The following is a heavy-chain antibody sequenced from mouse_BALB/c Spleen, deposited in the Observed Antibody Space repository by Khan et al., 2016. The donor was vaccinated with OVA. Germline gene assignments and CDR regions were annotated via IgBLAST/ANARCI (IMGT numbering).Heavy chain of an antibody. V-gene: IGHV1S136*01. CDR1: GYTFTNYI. CDR2: INPYNDGA. D-gene: IGHD1-1*01. CDR3: SRDYGSSVWFAY. J-gene: IGHJ3*01. Sequence: VRLQQSGPELVKPGASVKMSCKASGYTFTNYIIHWVKQKPGQGLEWIGYINPYNDGAKYNEKFKGKATLTSDKSSSTAYMEFSGLTSEDSAVYYCSRDYGSSVWFAYWGQGTLVTVSA.